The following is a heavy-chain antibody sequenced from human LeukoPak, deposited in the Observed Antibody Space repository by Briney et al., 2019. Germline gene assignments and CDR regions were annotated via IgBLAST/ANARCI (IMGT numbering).Heavy chain of an antibody. J-gene: IGHJ4*02. CDR3: AIVDIAMAKPDY. D-gene: IGHD5-18*01. Sequence: ASVKVSCKASGYTFTGYYMHWVRQAPGQGLEWMGWINPNSGGTNYAQKFQGRVTMTGDTSISTAYMELSRLRSDDTAVYYCAIVDIAMAKPDYWGKGTLVTVSS. CDR2: INPNSGGT. V-gene: IGHV1-2*02. CDR1: GYTFTGYY.